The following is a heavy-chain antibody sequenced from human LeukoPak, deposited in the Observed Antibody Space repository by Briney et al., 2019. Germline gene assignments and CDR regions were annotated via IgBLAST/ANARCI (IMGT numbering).Heavy chain of an antibody. J-gene: IGHJ3*02. CDR1: GGTFSSYA. D-gene: IGHD5-12*01. CDR2: IIPILGIA. Sequence: GASVKVSCKASGGTFSSYAISWVRQAPGQGLEWMGRIIPILGIANYAQKFQGRVTITADKSTSTAYMELSSLRSEDTAVYYCARGRRVDIVASAFDIWGQGTMVTVSS. V-gene: IGHV1-69*04. CDR3: ARGRRVDIVASAFDI.